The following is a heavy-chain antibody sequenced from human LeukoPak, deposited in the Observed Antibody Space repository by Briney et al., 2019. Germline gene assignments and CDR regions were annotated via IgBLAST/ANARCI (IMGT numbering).Heavy chain of an antibody. CDR2: IDPRNGGT. CDR1: RYTVTGYY. D-gene: IGHD1-26*01. CDR3: AKIGIGGSYWAFDP. J-gene: IGHJ5*02. V-gene: IGHV1-2*02. Sequence: SVKVSCKASRYTVTGYYTLWVGQAPGQRREGMGGIDPRNGGTTYAQTFQGRLTMTRDTPISTAYMELSSRKFDATAMYYCAKIGIGGSYWAFDPWGEGTLVTVSS.